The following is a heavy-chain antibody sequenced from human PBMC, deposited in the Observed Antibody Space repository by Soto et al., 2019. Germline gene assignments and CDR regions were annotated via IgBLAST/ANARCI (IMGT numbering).Heavy chain of an antibody. D-gene: IGHD6-19*01. CDR3: ARDSHVGSGWQLTADY. J-gene: IGHJ4*02. CDR2: SRDKAQGYST. V-gene: IGHV3-72*01. Sequence: PGGSLRLSCAGSGFTLSDHYIDWVRQAPGKGLEWVGRSRDKAQGYSTAYAASVKGRFTISRDNSKNTLYLQMNNLRAEDTAVYYCARDSHVGSGWQLTADYWGQGTLVTVSS. CDR1: GFTLSDHY.